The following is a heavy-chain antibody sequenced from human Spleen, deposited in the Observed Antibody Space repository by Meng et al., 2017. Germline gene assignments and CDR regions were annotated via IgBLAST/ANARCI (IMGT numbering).Heavy chain of an antibody. D-gene: IGHD3-3*01. V-gene: IGHV3-15*01. CDR2: IKSKADGETR. J-gene: IGHJ4*02. CDR1: GFTFSNAW. CDR3: GDDFWC. Sequence: EVQLVESGGGLVKPGGSLTLSCEGSGFTFSNAWMSWVRQAPGKGLEWVGRIKSKADGETRDYAAPVKDRFFISRDDSINTVYLKMNSLQTEDTALYYCGDDFWCWGQGTLVTVSS.